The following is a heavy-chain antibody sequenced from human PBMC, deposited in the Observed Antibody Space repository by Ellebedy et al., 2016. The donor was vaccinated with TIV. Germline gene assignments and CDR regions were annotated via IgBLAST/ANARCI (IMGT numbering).Heavy chain of an antibody. V-gene: IGHV4-31*03. D-gene: IGHD3-16*01. CDR2: IYYSGST. Sequence: LRLXXTVSGGSITSNGHYWTWIRQHPGKGLEWMGNIYYSGSTNYNPSLKSRLTILVDTSQNQFSLKLNSMTAADTAVYYCARDEGVFGMDVWGQGTTVIVSS. J-gene: IGHJ6*02. CDR3: ARDEGVFGMDV. CDR1: GGSITSNGHY.